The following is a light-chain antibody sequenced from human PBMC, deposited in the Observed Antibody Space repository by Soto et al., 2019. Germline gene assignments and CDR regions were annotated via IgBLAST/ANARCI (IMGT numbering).Light chain of an antibody. V-gene: IGLV2-14*03. CDR1: SNDIGSYNY. CDR2: DVS. CDR3: HSYQL. Sequence: QSALTQPASLSGSPGQSITISCTGSSNDIGSYNYVSWYQQHPGKAPKLIIFDVSNRPSGVSNRFSGSRSGNTASLTISHLQTEDEADYFCHSYQLIGGGTKLTVL. J-gene: IGLJ2*01.